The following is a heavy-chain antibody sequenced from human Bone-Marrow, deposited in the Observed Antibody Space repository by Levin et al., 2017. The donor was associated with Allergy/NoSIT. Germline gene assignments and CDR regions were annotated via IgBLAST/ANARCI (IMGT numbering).Heavy chain of an antibody. D-gene: IGHD2-2*01. V-gene: IGHV3-30*18. CDR1: GFTFSSYG. J-gene: IGHJ6*03. Sequence: GESLKISCAASGFTFSSYGMHWVRQAPGKGLEWVAVISYDGSNIYYADSVKGRFTISRDNSKNTLYLQMNSLRAEDTAVYYCAKGVVVVPAAMPGGKHWDDYMDVWGKGTTVTVSS. CDR3: AKGVVVVPAAMPGGKHWDDYMDV. CDR2: ISYDGSNI.